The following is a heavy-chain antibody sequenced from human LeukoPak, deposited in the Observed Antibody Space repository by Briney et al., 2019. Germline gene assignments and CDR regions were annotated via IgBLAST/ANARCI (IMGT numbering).Heavy chain of an antibody. Sequence: SETLSLTCTVSGGSISSYYWSWIRQPPGKGLEWIGYIYYSGSTNYNPSLKSRVTISVDTSKNQFSLKLSSVTAADTAVYYCARAYGDYLGYGMDVWGQGTTVTVSS. V-gene: IGHV4-59*01. J-gene: IGHJ6*02. CDR1: GGSISSYY. CDR3: ARAYGDYLGYGMDV. CDR2: IYYSGST. D-gene: IGHD4-17*01.